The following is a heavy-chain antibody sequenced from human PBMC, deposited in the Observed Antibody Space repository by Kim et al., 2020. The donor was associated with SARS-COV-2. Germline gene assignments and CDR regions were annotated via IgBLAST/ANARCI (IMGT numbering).Heavy chain of an antibody. CDR3: ARGVQGDGIDV. V-gene: IGHV4-59*12. Sequence: TNYGPSLKSRVALSPDTSKEQFSLRLTSVTAADTATYYCARGVQGDGIDVWGQGTTVTVSS. J-gene: IGHJ6*02. CDR2: T. D-gene: IGHD1-26*01.